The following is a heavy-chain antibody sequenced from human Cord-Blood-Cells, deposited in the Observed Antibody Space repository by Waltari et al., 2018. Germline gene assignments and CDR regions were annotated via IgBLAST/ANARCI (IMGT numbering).Heavy chain of an antibody. Sequence: QLQLQESGPGLVKPSETLSLTCTVSGGSISSSSYYWGWIRQPPGKGREWIGSIYYSGSTYYNPSLKSRVTISVDTSKNQFSLKLSSVTAADTAVYYCAGRARYWYFDLWGRGTLVTVSS. J-gene: IGHJ2*01. CDR1: GGSISSSSYY. V-gene: IGHV4-39*01. CDR2: IYYSGST. CDR3: AGRARYWYFDL.